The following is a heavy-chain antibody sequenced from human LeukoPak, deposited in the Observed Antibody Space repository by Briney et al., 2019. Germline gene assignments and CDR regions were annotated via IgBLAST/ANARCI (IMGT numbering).Heavy chain of an antibody. CDR2: ISAYNGNT. CDR1: GGTFSSYG. Sequence: GASVKVSCKASGGTFSSYGISWVRQAPGQGLEWMGWISAYNGNTNYAQKLQGRVTMTTDTSTSTAYMELRSLRSDDTAVYYCASSLSIAVAGTFDYWGQGTLVTVSS. CDR3: ASSLSIAVAGTFDY. D-gene: IGHD6-19*01. J-gene: IGHJ4*02. V-gene: IGHV1-18*01.